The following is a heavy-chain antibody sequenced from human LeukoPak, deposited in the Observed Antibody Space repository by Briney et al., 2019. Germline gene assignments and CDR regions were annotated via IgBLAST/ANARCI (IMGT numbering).Heavy chain of an antibody. V-gene: IGHV3-9*01. CDR3: AKDILAAAWHFKGAFDI. CDR1: GFTFDDYA. CDR2: ISWNSGSI. J-gene: IGHJ3*02. D-gene: IGHD6-13*01. Sequence: SLRLSCAASGFTFDDYAMHWVRQAPGKGLEWVSGISWNSGSIGYADSVKGRFTISRDNAKNSLYLQMNSLRAEDTALYYCAKDILAAAWHFKGAFDIWGQGTMVTVSS.